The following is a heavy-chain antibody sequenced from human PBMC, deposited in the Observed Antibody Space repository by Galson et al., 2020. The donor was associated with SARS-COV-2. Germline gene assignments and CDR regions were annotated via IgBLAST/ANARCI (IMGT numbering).Heavy chain of an antibody. CDR1: GFSFNNFA. D-gene: IGHD3-10*01. V-gene: IGHV3-23*01. J-gene: IGHJ6*03. Sequence: GGSLRLSCTASGFSFNNFAMSWVRQAPGKGLEWVSVISGSGGTTFYIDSVKGRFTMSRDNSKNTVYLQMNSLSAEDTAVYFCAKDGAGSGAGGYYYYMDVWGEGTTVSVSS. CDR2: ISGSGGTT. CDR3: AKDGAGSGAGGYYYYMDV.